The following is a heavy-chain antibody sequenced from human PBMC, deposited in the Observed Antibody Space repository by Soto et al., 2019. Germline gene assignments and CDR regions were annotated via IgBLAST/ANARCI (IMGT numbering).Heavy chain of an antibody. CDR3: ARGGPKPIPALNYDGMDV. CDR1: GGTFSSYA. J-gene: IGHJ6*02. V-gene: IGHV1-69*01. Sequence: QVQLVQSGAEVKKPGSSVKVSCKASGGTFSSYAISWVRQAPGQGLEWMGGIIPIFGTANYAQKFQGRVTIPADESTSTAYMELSSLRSEDTAMYYCARGGPKPIPALNYDGMDVWGQGTTVTVSS. CDR2: IIPIFGTA.